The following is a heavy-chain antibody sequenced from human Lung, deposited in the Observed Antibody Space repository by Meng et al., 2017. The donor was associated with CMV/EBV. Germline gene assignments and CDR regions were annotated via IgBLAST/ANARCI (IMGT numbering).Heavy chain of an antibody. CDR3: ARVGAYCGGDCYHPR. CDR2: IYHSGST. Sequence: HVQASESRPRQVQPLGTLSLPCAGSGGSLSSSNLLSWVRQPPGKGLEWIGEIYHSGSTNYNPSLKSRVTISVDESKNQFSLRLSSVTAADTAVYYCARVGAYCGGDCYHPRWGQGTLVTVSS. CDR1: GGSLSSSNL. D-gene: IGHD2-21*02. J-gene: IGHJ4*02. V-gene: IGHV4-4*03.